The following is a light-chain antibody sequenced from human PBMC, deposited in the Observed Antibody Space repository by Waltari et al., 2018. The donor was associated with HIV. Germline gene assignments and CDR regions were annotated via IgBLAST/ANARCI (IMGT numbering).Light chain of an antibody. CDR2: KNK. V-gene: IGLV1-40*03. CDR1: SSNIVARYD. CDR3: QSYDTSLSAWV. Sequence: QSVLTQPPSLSGAPGQRITVSCSGTSSNIVARYDVHWYQQLPGPAPKLLLYKNKNRPSGVPDRFSASKSDASASLAITGLQAADEGDYFCQSYDTSLSAWVFGGGTRLTVL. J-gene: IGLJ2*01.